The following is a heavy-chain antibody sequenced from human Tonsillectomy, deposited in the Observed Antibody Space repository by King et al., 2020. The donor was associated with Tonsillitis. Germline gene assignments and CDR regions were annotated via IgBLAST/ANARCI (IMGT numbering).Heavy chain of an antibody. CDR3: ASPYCCGDCYDDYFDY. CDR2: ISYDGRDK. CDR1: GFPFSSFG. V-gene: IGHV3-30*03. Sequence: VQLVESGGGVVQPGKSLRLSCTASGFPFSSFGMHWVRQAPGKGLEWVAVISYDGRDKYYADYVKGRFTISRDNSKNTLYLQLNRLRAEDTAVYYCASPYCCGDCYDDYFDYWGQGTLVTVSS. D-gene: IGHD2-21*02. J-gene: IGHJ4*02.